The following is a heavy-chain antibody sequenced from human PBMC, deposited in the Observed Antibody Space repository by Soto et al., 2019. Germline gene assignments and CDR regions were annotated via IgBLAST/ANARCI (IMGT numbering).Heavy chain of an antibody. D-gene: IGHD3-10*01. CDR1: GGTFSSYA. CDR3: AREQTQFARPDYGMDV. Sequence: SVKVSCKASGGTFSSYAISWVRQAPGQGLEWMGGIIPIFGTANYAQKFQGRGTITADESTSTAYMELSSLRSEDTAVYYCAREQTQFARPDYGMDVWGQGTTVTVSS. J-gene: IGHJ6*02. CDR2: IIPIFGTA. V-gene: IGHV1-69*13.